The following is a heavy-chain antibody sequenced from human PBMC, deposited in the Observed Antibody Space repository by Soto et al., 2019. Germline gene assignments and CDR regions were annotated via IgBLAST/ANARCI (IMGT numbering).Heavy chain of an antibody. Sequence: QPEGSLRLSCAASGFTFSSYWMSWVRQAPGKGLEWVASIKQDGSEKYYVDSVKGRFTISRDNTKNSLYLQMNSLRAEDTAVYFCARGSSLADYWGQGTLVTAPQ. CDR2: IKQDGSEK. CDR3: ARGSSLADY. J-gene: IGHJ4*02. D-gene: IGHD3-16*01. CDR1: GFTFSSYW. V-gene: IGHV3-7*01.